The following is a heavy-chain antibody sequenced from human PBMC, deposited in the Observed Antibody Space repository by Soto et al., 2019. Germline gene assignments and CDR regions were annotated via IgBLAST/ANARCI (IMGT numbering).Heavy chain of an antibody. CDR1: GGTFSSYA. J-gene: IGHJ4*02. V-gene: IGHV1-69*13. Sequence: ASVKVSCKASGGTFSSYAISWVRQAPGQGLEWMGGIIPIFGTANYAQKFQGRVTITADESTSTAYMELSSLRSEDTAVYYCARVPHDYDGNSFYADWGQGTLVTVSS. CDR3: ARVPHDYDGNSFYAD. CDR2: IIPIFGTA. D-gene: IGHD4-17*01.